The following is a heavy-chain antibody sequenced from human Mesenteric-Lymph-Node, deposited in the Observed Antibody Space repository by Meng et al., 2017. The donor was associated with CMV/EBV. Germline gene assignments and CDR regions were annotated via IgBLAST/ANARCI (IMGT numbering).Heavy chain of an antibody. D-gene: IGHD2-2*01. CDR1: GFTFDDYG. J-gene: IGHJ6*02. CDR3: ARDRCSSNSCYYYYHMDV. CDR2: LNWNGGST. V-gene: IGHV3-20*04. Sequence: GSLRLSCAASGFTFDDYGMSWVRQAPGKGLEWVSGLNWNGGSTYYADSVKGRFTISRDNAKNSLYLQMNSLRAEDTAVYYCARDRCSSNSCYYYYHMDVWGQGATVTVSS.